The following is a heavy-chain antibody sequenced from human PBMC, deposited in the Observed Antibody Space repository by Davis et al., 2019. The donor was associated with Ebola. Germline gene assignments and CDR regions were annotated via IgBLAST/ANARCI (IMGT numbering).Heavy chain of an antibody. CDR3: VRVGFDY. CDR1: GFTFSSYW. Sequence: GESLKISCAASGFTFSSYWMSWVRQAPGKGLEWVANIKQDGSEKYYVDSVKGRFTISRDNGENSVYLQMMSLRDEDTAVYYCVRVGFDYWGQGTLVIVSS. J-gene: IGHJ4*02. V-gene: IGHV3-7*04. CDR2: IKQDGSEK.